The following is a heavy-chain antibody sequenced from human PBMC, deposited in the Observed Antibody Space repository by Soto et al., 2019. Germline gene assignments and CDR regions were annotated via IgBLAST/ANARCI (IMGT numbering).Heavy chain of an antibody. D-gene: IGHD3-10*01. Sequence: QVQLVESGGGVVQPGRSLRLSCAASGFTFSTYSMHWVRQAPGKGLEWVAVISYDGSNKYYADSVKGRFTISRDNSKNTLYLHMNSLRAEDTAVYYCARGPGGKWFGELLNYYYYGMDVWGQGTTVTVSS. J-gene: IGHJ6*02. CDR3: ARGPGGKWFGELLNYYYYGMDV. CDR2: ISYDGSNK. V-gene: IGHV3-30-3*01. CDR1: GFTFSTYS.